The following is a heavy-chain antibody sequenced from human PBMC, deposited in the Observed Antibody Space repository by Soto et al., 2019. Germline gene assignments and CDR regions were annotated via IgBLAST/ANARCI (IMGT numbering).Heavy chain of an antibody. CDR1: GGTFSSFG. Sequence: SVKVSCKASGGTFSSFGISWVRQAPGQGLEWMGGIIPVFGRPNYAQRFRGRLTITADESTNTCYMELIDLESEDTAVYYCAREGSGYNFWGQGTQVTV. V-gene: IGHV1-69*13. CDR2: IIPVFGRP. J-gene: IGHJ1*01. CDR3: AREGSGYNF. D-gene: IGHD5-12*01.